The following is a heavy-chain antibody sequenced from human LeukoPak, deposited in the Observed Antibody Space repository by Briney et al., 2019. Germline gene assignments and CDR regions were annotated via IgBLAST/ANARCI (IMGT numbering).Heavy chain of an antibody. CDR3: AREDSSGMDV. Sequence: ASVKVSCKASGYTFTGYCMHWVRQAPGQGLEWMGWINPNSGGTNYAQKFQGWVTMTRDTSISTAYMELSRLRSDDTAVYYCAREDSSGMDVWGKGTTVTVSS. CDR2: INPNSGGT. V-gene: IGHV1-2*04. J-gene: IGHJ6*04. D-gene: IGHD3-22*01. CDR1: GYTFTGYC.